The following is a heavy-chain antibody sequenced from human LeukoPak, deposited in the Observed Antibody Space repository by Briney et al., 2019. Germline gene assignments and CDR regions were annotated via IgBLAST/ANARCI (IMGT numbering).Heavy chain of an antibody. V-gene: IGHV1-69*05. Sequence: SVKVSCKASGGTFASSGIGWVRLAPGQGLVWMGGTIPIYGTANYAQKFQGRVTITTDESTSTAYMELSSLRSEDTAVYYCARHDCTNGVCYPYNWFDPWGQGTLVTVSS. CDR2: TIPIYGTA. CDR3: ARHDCTNGVCYPYNWFDP. J-gene: IGHJ5*02. CDR1: GGTFASSG. D-gene: IGHD2-8*01.